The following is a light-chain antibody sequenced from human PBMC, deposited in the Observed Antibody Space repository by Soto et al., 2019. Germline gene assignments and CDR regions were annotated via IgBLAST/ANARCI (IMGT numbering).Light chain of an antibody. J-gene: IGKJ3*01. CDR3: QQYISYPA. V-gene: IGKV1-5*03. CDR2: KAS. Sequence: DIQMTQSPSTLSASVGDRVTITCRASQSISSWLAWYQQKPGKAPKLLIYKASSLESGVPSRFSGSGSGTESTPPTSSLQPDDFATNSCQQYISYPAFGPGPKWISN. CDR1: QSISSW.